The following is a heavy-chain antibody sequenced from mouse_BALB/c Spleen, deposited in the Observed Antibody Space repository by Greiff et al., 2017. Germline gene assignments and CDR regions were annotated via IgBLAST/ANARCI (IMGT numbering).Heavy chain of an antibody. V-gene: IGHV5-17*02. CDR3: ARSGRYDEYAMDY. CDR1: GFTFSSFG. D-gene: IGHD2-14*01. Sequence: EVNVVESGGGLVQPGGSRKLSCAASGFTFSSFGMHWVRQAPEKGLEWVAYISSGSSTIYYADTVKGRFTISRDNPKNTLFLQMTSLRSEDTAMYYCARSGRYDEYAMDYWGQGTSVTVSS. CDR2: ISSGSSTI. J-gene: IGHJ4*01.